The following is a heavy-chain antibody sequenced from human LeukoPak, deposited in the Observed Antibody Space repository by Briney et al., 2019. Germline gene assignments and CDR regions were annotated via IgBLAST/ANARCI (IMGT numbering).Heavy chain of an antibody. CDR2: IYHSGST. V-gene: IGHV4-4*02. CDR1: GGSISSSNW. CDR3: ARWDYGDHRAYFDY. J-gene: IGHJ4*02. D-gene: IGHD4-17*01. Sequence: SETLSLTCAVSGGSISSSNWWSWVRQPPGKGLEWIGEIYHSGSTNYNPSLKSRVTISVDKSKNQFSLKLSSVTAADTAVYYCARWDYGDHRAYFDYWGQGTLVTVSS.